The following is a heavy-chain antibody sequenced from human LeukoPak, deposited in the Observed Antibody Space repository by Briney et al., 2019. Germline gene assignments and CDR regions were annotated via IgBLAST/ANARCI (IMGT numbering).Heavy chain of an antibody. Sequence: ASVKVSCKASGYTFTSYGISWVRQATGQGLEWMGWMNPNSGNTGYAQKFQGRVTITRNTSISTAYMELSSLRSEDTAVYYCARAQGVKKKTGSYYKLYWFDPWGQGTLVTVSS. V-gene: IGHV1-8*03. CDR2: MNPNSGNT. CDR1: GYTFTSYG. J-gene: IGHJ5*02. CDR3: ARAQGVKKKTGSYYKLYWFDP. D-gene: IGHD3-10*01.